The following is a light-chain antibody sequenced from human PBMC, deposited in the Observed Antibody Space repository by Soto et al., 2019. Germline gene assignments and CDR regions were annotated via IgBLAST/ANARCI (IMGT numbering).Light chain of an antibody. CDR1: QSISSW. CDR2: DAS. J-gene: IGKJ1*01. Sequence: DIQMTQSPATLSASVGDRVTLTCRASQSISSWLAWYQQKPGKVPKLLIDDASSLESGVPSRFSGSGSGTEFTLTISSLQPDDFATYYCQQYNTYPWTFGQGTKV. V-gene: IGKV1-5*01. CDR3: QQYNTYPWT.